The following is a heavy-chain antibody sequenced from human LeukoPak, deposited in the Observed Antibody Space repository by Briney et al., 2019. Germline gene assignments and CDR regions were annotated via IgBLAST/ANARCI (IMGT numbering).Heavy chain of an antibody. D-gene: IGHD3-3*01. CDR2: IYSGGST. CDR3: ASPYYDFWSGYYTSRMDV. V-gene: IGHV3-53*01. CDR1: GFTFSSNY. J-gene: IGHJ6*02. Sequence: GGSLRLSCAASGFTFSSNYMSWVRQAPGKGLEWVSVIYSGGSTYYADSVKGRFTISRDNSKNTLYLQMNSLRAEDTAVYYCASPYYDFWSGYYTSRMDVWGQGTTVTVSS.